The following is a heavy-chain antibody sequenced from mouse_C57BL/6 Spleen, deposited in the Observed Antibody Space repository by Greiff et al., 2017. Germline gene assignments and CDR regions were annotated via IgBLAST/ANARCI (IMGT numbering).Heavy chain of an antibody. CDR2: INPNNGGT. CDR1: GYPFTDYY. V-gene: IGHV1-26*01. CDR3: ARKTDQAPFAY. D-gene: IGHD3-2*02. Sequence: VQLQQSGPELVKPGASVKISCKASGYPFTDYYMNWVKQSHGKSLEWIGDINPNNGGTSYNQKFKGKATLTVDKSSSTAYMELRSLTSEDSAVYYCARKTDQAPFAYWGQGTLVTVSA. J-gene: IGHJ3*01.